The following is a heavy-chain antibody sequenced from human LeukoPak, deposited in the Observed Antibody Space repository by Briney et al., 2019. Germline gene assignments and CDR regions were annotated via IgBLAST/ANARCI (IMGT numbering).Heavy chain of an antibody. J-gene: IGHJ4*02. V-gene: IGHV4-59*01. CDR2: IYNSGST. CDR1: GGSISNFH. CDR3: ARGNWPLDY. Sequence: PSETLSLTCTVSGGSISNFHWSWIRQPPGKELEWIGVIYNSGSTEYNPSLKSRVTISVVTSKNQLSLKVTSVTAADTAVYYCARGNWPLDYWGQGTLVTVSS.